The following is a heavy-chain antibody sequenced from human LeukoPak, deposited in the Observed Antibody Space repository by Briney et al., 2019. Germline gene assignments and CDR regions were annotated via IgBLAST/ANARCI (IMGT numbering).Heavy chain of an antibody. Sequence: SETLSLTCAVYGGSFSGYYWSWIRQPAGKGLEWIGRIHTSGSTNYNPSLKSRVTMSVDTSKNQFSLKLSSVTAADTAVYYCAGRYSYGYVGYWGQGTLVTVSS. CDR2: IHTSGST. J-gene: IGHJ4*02. CDR1: GGSFSGYY. V-gene: IGHV4-59*10. CDR3: AGRYSYGYVGY. D-gene: IGHD5-18*01.